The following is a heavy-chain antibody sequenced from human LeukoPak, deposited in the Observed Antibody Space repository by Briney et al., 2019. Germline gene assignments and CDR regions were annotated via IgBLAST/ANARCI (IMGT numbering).Heavy chain of an antibody. V-gene: IGHV4-34*01. CDR3: ARGGSAIAAGSYYFDY. CDR2: INHSGST. J-gene: IGHJ4*02. D-gene: IGHD6-13*01. Sequence: SETLSLTCAAYGVSFSGYYWSWIRQPPGKGLEWIGKINHSGSTNYNPSLKSRVTISVDTSKNQFSLKLSSVTAADTAVYYCARGGSAIAAGSYYFDYWGQGTLVTVSS. CDR1: GVSFSGYY.